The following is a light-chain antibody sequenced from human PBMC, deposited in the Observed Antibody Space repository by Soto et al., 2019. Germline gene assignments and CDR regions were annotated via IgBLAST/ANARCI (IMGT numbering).Light chain of an antibody. Sequence: QLVLTQPPSVSGAPGQRVTISCTGSSSNIGAGYDVHWYQQLPGTAPKLLIYGNSNRPSGVPDRFSGSKSGTSASLAITGLRAEDEADYYCQSYDSSLSGWVFGGGTKHTVL. J-gene: IGLJ3*02. CDR2: GNS. CDR3: QSYDSSLSGWV. CDR1: SSNIGAGYD. V-gene: IGLV1-40*01.